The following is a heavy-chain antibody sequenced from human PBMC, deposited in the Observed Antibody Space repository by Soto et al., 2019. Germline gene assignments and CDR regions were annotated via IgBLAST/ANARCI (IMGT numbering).Heavy chain of an antibody. CDR2: IYYSGST. J-gene: IGHJ4*02. V-gene: IGHV4-39*01. D-gene: IGHD3-10*01. Sequence: ETLSLTCTVSGGSISSSSYYWGWIRQPPGKGLEWIGSIYYSGSTYYNPSLKSRVTISVDTSKNQFSLKLSSVTAADTAVYYCARQGGPNSGYYYGSGSYYMYDYWGQGTLVTVSS. CDR3: ARQGGPNSGYYYGSGSYYMYDY. CDR1: GGSISSSSYY.